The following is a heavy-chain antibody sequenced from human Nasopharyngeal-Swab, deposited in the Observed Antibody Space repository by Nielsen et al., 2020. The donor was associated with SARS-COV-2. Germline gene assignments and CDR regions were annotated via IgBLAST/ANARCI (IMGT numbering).Heavy chain of an antibody. D-gene: IGHD3-10*01. CDR2: ISSSGSTI. Sequence: GESLKISCAASGFTFSSYEMNWVRQAPGKGLEWVSYISSSGSTIYYADSVKGRFTISRDNSKNTLYLQMNSLRAEDTAVYYCTRSCEYYYGSGSYSQYDYYGMDVWGQGTTVTVSS. J-gene: IGHJ6*02. V-gene: IGHV3-48*03. CDR3: TRSCEYYYGSGSYSQYDYYGMDV. CDR1: GFTFSSYE.